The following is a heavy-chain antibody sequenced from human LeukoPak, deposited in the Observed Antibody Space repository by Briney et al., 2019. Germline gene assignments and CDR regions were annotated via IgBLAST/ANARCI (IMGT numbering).Heavy chain of an antibody. D-gene: IGHD3-22*01. J-gene: IGHJ4*02. Sequence: SQTLSLTCTVSGGSISSGSYYWSWIRQPAGKGLEWIGRIYTSGSTYYNPSLKSRVTISVDRSKNQFSLKLSSVTAADTAVYYCARGYYDSSRYYYTAAYFDYWGQGTLVTVSS. CDR3: ARGYYDSSRYYYTAAYFDY. CDR2: IYTSGST. CDR1: GGSISSGSYY. V-gene: IGHV4-61*02.